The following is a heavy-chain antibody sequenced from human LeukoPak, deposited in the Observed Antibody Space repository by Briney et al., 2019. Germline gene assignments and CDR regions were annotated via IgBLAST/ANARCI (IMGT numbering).Heavy chain of an antibody. CDR3: APGAMVRGASS. D-gene: IGHD3-10*01. V-gene: IGHV3-21*01. CDR2: ISSSSSYI. Sequence: SGESLRLSCAASGFTFSSYSMNWVRQAPGKGLEWVSSISSSSSYIYYADSVKGRFTISRDNAKNSLYLQMNSLRAEDTAVYYCAPGAMVRGASSWGQGTLVTVSS. J-gene: IGHJ5*02. CDR1: GFTFSSYS.